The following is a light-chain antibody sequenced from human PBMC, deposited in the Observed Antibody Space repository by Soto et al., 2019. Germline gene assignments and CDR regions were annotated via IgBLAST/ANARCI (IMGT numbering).Light chain of an antibody. V-gene: IGKV1-13*02. CDR2: DAS. J-gene: IGKJ4*01. Sequence: AIQLTQSPSSLPASVGDRVIITCRASQDIRGALAWYQQKPGKAPRLLIYDASSLQSGVPSRFSGSGSGTDFTLTISSLLPEDCATYFCQQFKSYPLTFGGGTKVEIK. CDR1: QDIRGA. CDR3: QQFKSYPLT.